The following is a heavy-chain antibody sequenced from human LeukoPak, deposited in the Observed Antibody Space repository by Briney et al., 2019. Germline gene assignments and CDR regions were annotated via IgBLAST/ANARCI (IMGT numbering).Heavy chain of an antibody. CDR1: GGTFSSYA. CDR3: ARDARELPFDY. J-gene: IGHJ4*02. Sequence: ASVKVSCKASGGTFSSYAISWVRQAPGQGLEWMGRIIPIFGIANYAQKFQGRVTITADKSTSTAYMEPSSLRSEDTAVYYCARDARELPFDYWGQGTLVTISS. D-gene: IGHD1-26*01. V-gene: IGHV1-69*04. CDR2: IIPIFGIA.